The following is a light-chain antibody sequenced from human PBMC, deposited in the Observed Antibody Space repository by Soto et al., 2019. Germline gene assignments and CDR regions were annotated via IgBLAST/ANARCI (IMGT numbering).Light chain of an antibody. CDR3: ATWDDSLNDYV. CDR2: KNN. J-gene: IGLJ1*01. CDR1: SSNIGRNF. V-gene: IGLV1-47*01. Sequence: QSVLTQPPSASGTPGQRVTISCSGSSSNIGRNFVYWYQQLPGTAPKLLIFKNNQRPSGVPDRFSGSKSGSLASLAISGLRSGDEADYYCATWDDSLNDYVFATGTKVTVL.